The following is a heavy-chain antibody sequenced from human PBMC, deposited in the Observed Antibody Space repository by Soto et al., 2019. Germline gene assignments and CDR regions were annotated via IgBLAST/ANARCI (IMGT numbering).Heavy chain of an antibody. J-gene: IGHJ4*02. CDR3: AHRADLNCNWNGGSFDF. Sequence: QITLKESGPTRVKPTQTLTLTCTFSGFSLTARPVGVGWIRQPPGKALEGLGIIYWDDDKRYSPSLKSRLTITKDTNTNQVVLTMTNKDPVDTATYYCAHRADLNCNWNGGSFDFLGQGVLVTVSS. D-gene: IGHD1-1*01. CDR2: IYWDDDK. V-gene: IGHV2-5*02. CDR1: GFSLTARPVG.